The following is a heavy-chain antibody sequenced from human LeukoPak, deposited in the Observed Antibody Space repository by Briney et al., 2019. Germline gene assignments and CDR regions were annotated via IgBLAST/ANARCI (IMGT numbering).Heavy chain of an antibody. V-gene: IGHV1-58*01. CDR3: AADGRAFYGMDV. D-gene: IGHD1-26*01. CDR2: IVVGSGNT. J-gene: IGHJ6*02. Sequence: ASVKVSCKASGFTFTSSAVQWVRQARGQRLEWIGWIVVGSGNTNYAQKFQERVTITRDMSTSTAYMGLSSLRSEDTAVYYCAADGRAFYGMDVWGQGTTVTVS. CDR1: GFTFTSSA.